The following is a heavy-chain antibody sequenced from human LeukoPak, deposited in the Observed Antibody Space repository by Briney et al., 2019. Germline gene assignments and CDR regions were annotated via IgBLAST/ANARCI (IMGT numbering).Heavy chain of an antibody. CDR3: ARGGVEDYVWGSYRYYFDY. CDR1: GGSISSGAYY. Sequence: PSQTLSLTCTVSGGSISSGAYYWTWIRQHPGQGLEWIGYIYYSGSTYYNASLKSRVTISVDTSKNQFSLKLNSVTAADTAVYYCARGGVEDYVWGSYRYYFDYWGQGTLVTVSS. V-gene: IGHV4-31*03. J-gene: IGHJ4*02. CDR2: IYYSGST. D-gene: IGHD3-16*02.